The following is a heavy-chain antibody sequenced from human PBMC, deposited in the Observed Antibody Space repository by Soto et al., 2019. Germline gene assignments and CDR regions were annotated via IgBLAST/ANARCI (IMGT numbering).Heavy chain of an antibody. Sequence: PSETLSLTCSVSGDSISSSSYYWGWIRQPPGKGLEWIGSIYYSGSTYYNPSLKSRVTISVDTSKNQFSLKLSSVTAADTAVYYCARLREYSSFLAIPYYFDYWGQGTLVTVSS. CDR1: GDSISSSSYY. CDR3: ARLREYSSFLAIPYYFDY. V-gene: IGHV4-39*01. J-gene: IGHJ4*02. D-gene: IGHD6-6*01. CDR2: IYYSGST.